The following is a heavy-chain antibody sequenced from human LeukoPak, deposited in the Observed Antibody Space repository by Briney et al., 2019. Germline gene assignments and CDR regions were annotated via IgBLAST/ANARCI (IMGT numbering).Heavy chain of an antibody. CDR3: ATELDLYCSGGPCYSTLDY. D-gene: IGHD2-15*01. CDR2: IRYDGRSK. CDR1: GFTFISYG. J-gene: IGHJ4*02. Sequence: PGGSLRLSCAASGFTFISYGMHWVRQAPGKGLEWVAFIRYDGRSKYYADSVQGRFIISRDTSKNTLYLQMDSLKVENTAVYYCATELDLYCSGGPCYSTLDYWGQGTLVTVSS. V-gene: IGHV3-30*02.